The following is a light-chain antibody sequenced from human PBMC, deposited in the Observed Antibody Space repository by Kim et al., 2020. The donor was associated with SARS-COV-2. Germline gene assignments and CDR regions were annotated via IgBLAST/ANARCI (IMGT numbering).Light chain of an antibody. V-gene: IGLV3-9*01. CDR1: NIGGKD. Sequence: SYELTQPLSVPVAPGQTATITCEGANIGGKDVHWYQQQAGQAPVMVIYRDGKRPSGIPERFSGSNSRNTATLNITRAQVGDEADYYCQVWDNRSVVFGGG. J-gene: IGLJ3*02. CDR2: RDG. CDR3: QVWDNRSVV.